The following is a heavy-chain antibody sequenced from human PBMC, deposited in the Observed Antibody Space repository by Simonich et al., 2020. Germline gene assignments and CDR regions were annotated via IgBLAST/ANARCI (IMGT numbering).Heavy chain of an antibody. J-gene: IGHJ4*02. Sequence: QVQLQESGPGLVKPSETLSLTCTVSGGSISSYYWKWSRQPPGKGLEWIGYIHYSGSTTHNPSLKSRVTISVDTSKNQFSLKLSSVTAADTAVYYCARHDRWLQFYFDYWGQGTLVTVSS. CDR2: IHYSGST. CDR1: GGSISSYY. CDR3: ARHDRWLQFYFDY. V-gene: IGHV4-59*08. D-gene: IGHD5-12*01.